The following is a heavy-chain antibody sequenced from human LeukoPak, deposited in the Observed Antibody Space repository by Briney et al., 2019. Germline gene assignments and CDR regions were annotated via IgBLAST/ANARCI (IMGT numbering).Heavy chain of an antibody. J-gene: IGHJ4*02. CDR1: GFMFSSYW. Sequence: PGGSLRLSCAASGFMFSSYWMSWVRQAPGKGLEWVANIKQDGSEEYYVDSVKGRFTVSRDNAKNSLYLQMYSLRAEDTAVYYCARDSAGAAALDYWGQGTLVTVSS. CDR2: IKQDGSEE. CDR3: ARDSAGAAALDY. D-gene: IGHD1-26*01. V-gene: IGHV3-7*01.